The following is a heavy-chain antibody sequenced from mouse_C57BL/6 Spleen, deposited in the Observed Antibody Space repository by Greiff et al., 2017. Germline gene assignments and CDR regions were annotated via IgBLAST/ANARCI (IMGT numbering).Heavy chain of an antibody. CDR3: ARERPPYCNYFYFDY. CDR2: ISDGGSYT. CDR1: GFTFSSYA. Sequence: DVHLVESGGGLVKPGGSLKLSCAASGFTFSSYAMSWVRQTPEKRLEWVATISDGGSYTYYPGNVKGRFTISRDNAKNNLYLQMSHLKSEDTAMYYCARERPPYCNYFYFDYWGQGTTLTVSS. V-gene: IGHV5-4*01. J-gene: IGHJ2*01. D-gene: IGHD2-1*01.